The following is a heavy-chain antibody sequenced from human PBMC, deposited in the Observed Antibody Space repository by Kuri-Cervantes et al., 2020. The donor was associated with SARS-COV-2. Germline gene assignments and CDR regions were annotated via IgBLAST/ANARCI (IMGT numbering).Heavy chain of an antibody. J-gene: IGHJ4*02. Sequence: SVKVSCKASGGTFSSYAISWVRQAPGQGLEWMGGIIPIFGTANCAQKFQGRVTITADKSTSTAYMELSSLRSEDTAVYYCAKAYYDFWSGYYRGGYYFDYWGQGTLVTVSS. CDR2: IIPIFGTA. CDR3: AKAYYDFWSGYYRGGYYFDY. V-gene: IGHV1-69*06. CDR1: GGTFSSYA. D-gene: IGHD3-3*01.